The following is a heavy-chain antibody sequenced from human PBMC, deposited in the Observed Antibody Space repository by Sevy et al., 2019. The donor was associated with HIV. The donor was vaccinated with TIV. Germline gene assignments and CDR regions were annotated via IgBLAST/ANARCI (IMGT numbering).Heavy chain of an antibody. CDR1: RGSFTGYY. J-gene: IGHJ4*02. Sequence: SETLSLTCAVYRGSFTGYYWSWIRQPTGKGLEWIGEINHSGSTTYNPSLKSRVTISVDTSKNQFSLRLTSVTAADTAVYYCARGVGNSYGYDPDYWGQGTLVTVSS. D-gene: IGHD5-18*01. CDR2: INHSGST. V-gene: IGHV4-34*01. CDR3: ARGVGNSYGYDPDY.